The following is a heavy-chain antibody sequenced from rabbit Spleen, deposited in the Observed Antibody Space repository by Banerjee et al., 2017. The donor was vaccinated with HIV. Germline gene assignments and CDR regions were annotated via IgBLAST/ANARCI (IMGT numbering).Heavy chain of an antibody. D-gene: IGHD2-1*01. J-gene: IGHJ4*01. V-gene: IGHV1S45*01. Sequence: QEQLEESGGDLVKPEGSLTLTCTASGFSFSSSYYMYWVRQAPGKGLEWIACIYAHSSGSTAYASWAKGRFTIAKTSSTTVTLQMTSLTVADTATYFCVRDQAGDADYGPYYLNLWGQGTLVTVS. CDR3: VRDQAGDADYGPYYLNL. CDR2: IYAHSSGST. CDR1: GFSFSSSYY.